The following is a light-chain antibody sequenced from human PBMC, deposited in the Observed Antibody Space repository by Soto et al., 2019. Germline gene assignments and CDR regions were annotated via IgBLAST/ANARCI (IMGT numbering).Light chain of an antibody. V-gene: IGKV3-20*01. CDR3: QQYGSSGT. CDR2: GAS. Sequence: MVMTQSPVTLSLSPGERATLSCRASQSVSSNYLAWYQQKPGQAPRLLIYGASSRATGIPDRFSGSGSGTDFTLTISRLAPEDFAVYYCQQYGSSGTFGQGTKVDI. J-gene: IGKJ1*01. CDR1: QSVSSNY.